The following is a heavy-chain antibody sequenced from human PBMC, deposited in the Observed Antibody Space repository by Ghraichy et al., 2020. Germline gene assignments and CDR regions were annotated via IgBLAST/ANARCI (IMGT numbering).Heavy chain of an antibody. CDR1: GFTFSSYG. J-gene: IGHJ4*02. CDR2: ISSTSTYI. CDR3: ARAAGEMATTRYFDY. D-gene: IGHD5-24*01. Sequence: LSLTCAASGFTFSSYGMNWVRQAPGKGLEWVSSISSTSTYIFYADSLKGRFTISRDNAKDSLYLQINNLRAEDTAVYYCARAAGEMATTRYFDYWGQGTLVTVSS. V-gene: IGHV3-21*01.